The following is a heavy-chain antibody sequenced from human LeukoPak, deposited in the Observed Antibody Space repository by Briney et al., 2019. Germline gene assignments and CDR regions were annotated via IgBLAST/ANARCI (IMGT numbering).Heavy chain of an antibody. CDR3: ARAFSTTAFDY. CDR1: GFTFSSYA. Sequence: GGSLRLSCAASGFTFSSYAMHWVRQAPGKGLEWVAIISYDGSDKYYADSVKGRFTISRDNSKNTLYLQMNSLRAEDTAVYYCARAFSTTAFDYWGQGTLVTVSS. J-gene: IGHJ4*02. D-gene: IGHD4-17*01. V-gene: IGHV3-30*04. CDR2: ISYDGSDK.